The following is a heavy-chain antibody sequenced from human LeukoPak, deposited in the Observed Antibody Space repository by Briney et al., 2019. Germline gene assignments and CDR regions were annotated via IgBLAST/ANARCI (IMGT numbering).Heavy chain of an antibody. V-gene: IGHV3-23*01. CDR2: ISGSGGST. Sequence: GGSLRLSCAASGFTFSSYAMSWVRQAPGKGLEWVSAISGSGGSTYYADSVKGRFTISRDNSKNTLYLQMNSLRAEDTAVYHCAKRKITFGGVIVHPFDYWGQGTLVTVSS. D-gene: IGHD3-16*02. CDR1: GFTFSSYA. J-gene: IGHJ4*02. CDR3: AKRKITFGGVIVHPFDY.